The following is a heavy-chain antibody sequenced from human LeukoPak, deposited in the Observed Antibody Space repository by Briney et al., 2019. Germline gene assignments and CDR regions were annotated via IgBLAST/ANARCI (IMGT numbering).Heavy chain of an antibody. D-gene: IGHD3-22*01. CDR3: ARSSVPYYYYNYSMDV. V-gene: IGHV4-59*01. CDR2: IYYSGTT. J-gene: IGHJ6*03. CDR1: GGSFSGYY. Sequence: SETLSLTCAVYGGSFSGYYWSWIRQSPGTGLEWIGFIYYSGTTNYNPSLKSRVTISVDTSKNHFSLKLSSVTAADTAVYYCARSSVPYYYYNYSMDVWGNGTTVTVSS.